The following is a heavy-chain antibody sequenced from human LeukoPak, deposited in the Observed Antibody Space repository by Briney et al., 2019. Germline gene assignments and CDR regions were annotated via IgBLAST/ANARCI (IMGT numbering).Heavy chain of an antibody. CDR2: INHSGST. J-gene: IGHJ3*02. D-gene: IGHD3-3*01. V-gene: IGHV4-34*01. CDR3: ARETRRYDFWSGYYNKDAFDI. CDR1: GGSFSGYY. Sequence: SETLFLTCAVYGGSFSGYYWSWIRQPPGKGLEWIGEINHSGSTNYSPSLKSRVTISVDTSKNQFSLKLSSVTAADTAVYYCARETRRYDFWSGYYNKDAFDIWGQGTMVIVSS.